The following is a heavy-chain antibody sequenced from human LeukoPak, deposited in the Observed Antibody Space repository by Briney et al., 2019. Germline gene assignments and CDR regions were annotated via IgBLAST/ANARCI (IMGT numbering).Heavy chain of an antibody. CDR3: ARELMVRGVTDY. Sequence: GGSLRLSCAASGFIFSKYSMNWVRQAPGKGLEWVSYISSSSSSIYYADSVKGRSTISRDNAKNSLFLQLDSLRVEDTAVYYCARELMVRGVTDYWGQGTLVTVSS. CDR2: ISSSSSSI. J-gene: IGHJ4*02. D-gene: IGHD3-10*01. CDR1: GFIFSKYS. V-gene: IGHV3-48*01.